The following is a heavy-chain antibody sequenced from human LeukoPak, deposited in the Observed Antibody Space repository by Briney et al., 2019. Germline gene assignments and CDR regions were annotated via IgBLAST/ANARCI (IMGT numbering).Heavy chain of an antibody. J-gene: IGHJ4*02. CDR2: IYQSGST. CDR3: VRVEGSFDY. V-gene: IGHV4-38-2*02. Sequence: SETLSLTCTVSDYSISSGYYWGWIRQPPGKGLEWIGSIYQSGSTYYNPSLKSRVTISVDTSKNQFSLKLSSVTAADTAVYYCVRVEGSFDYWGQGTLVTVSS. CDR1: DYSISSGYY.